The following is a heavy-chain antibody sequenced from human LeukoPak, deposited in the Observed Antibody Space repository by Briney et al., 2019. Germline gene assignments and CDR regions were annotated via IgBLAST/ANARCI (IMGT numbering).Heavy chain of an antibody. CDR1: GFTFSSYS. V-gene: IGHV3-21*01. CDR2: ISSSSSYI. J-gene: IGHJ5*02. D-gene: IGHD6-13*01. CDR3: ARDRAAAGVPPRLRFDP. Sequence: GGSLRLSCAASGFTFSSYSMNWVRQAPGKGLELVSSISSSSSYIYYADSVKGRFTISRDNAKNSLYLQMNSLRVEDTAVYYCARDRAAAGVPPRLRFDPWGQGTLVTVSS.